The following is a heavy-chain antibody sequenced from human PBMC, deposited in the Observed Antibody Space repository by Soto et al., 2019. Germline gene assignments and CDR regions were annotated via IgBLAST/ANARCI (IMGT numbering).Heavy chain of an antibody. V-gene: IGHV3-30*18. CDR2: ISDDGSKK. J-gene: IGHJ4*02. D-gene: IGHD3-22*01. CDR3: LKGEYYYDGSAYYPFDY. Sequence: AGGSLRLSCAASGFTFSTSGMHWVRQAPGKGLEWVAVISDDGSKKYYAESVKGRFTISRDNSKNTLYLQMSSLRPEDTAVYYFLKGEYYYDGSAYYPFDYWGQGRMVTVSS. CDR1: GFTFSTSG.